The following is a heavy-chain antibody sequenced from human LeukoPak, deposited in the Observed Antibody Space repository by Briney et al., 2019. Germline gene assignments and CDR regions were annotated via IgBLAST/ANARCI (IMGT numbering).Heavy chain of an antibody. V-gene: IGHV3-30*18. J-gene: IGHJ4*02. CDR1: GFTFSSYG. CDR3: AKDLSGYDSAY. Sequence: PGGSLRLSCAASGFTFSSYGMHWVRQAPGKGLEWVAVTSYDGSNKYYADSVKGRFTVSRDNSKNTLYLQMNSLRAEDTAVYYCAKDLSGYDSAYWGQGTLVTVSS. CDR2: TSYDGSNK. D-gene: IGHD5-12*01.